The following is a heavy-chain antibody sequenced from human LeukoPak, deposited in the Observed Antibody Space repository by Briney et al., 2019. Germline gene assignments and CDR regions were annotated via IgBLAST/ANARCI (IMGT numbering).Heavy chain of an antibody. Sequence: PGGSLRLSCAVSGFTFSDYWMHWVRQAPGKGLEWVAVISYDGRNKHYPDSVKGRFTISRDISTDTLWLQMDSLRTEDTAVYYCAKGPLRGTAAAIDYWGQGTLVTVSS. CDR3: AKGPLRGTAAAIDY. CDR2: ISYDGRNK. CDR1: GFTFSDYW. V-gene: IGHV3-30*18. J-gene: IGHJ4*02. D-gene: IGHD2-2*01.